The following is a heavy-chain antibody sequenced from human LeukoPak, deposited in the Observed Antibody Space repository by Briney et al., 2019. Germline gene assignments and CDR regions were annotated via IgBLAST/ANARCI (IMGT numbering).Heavy chain of an antibody. CDR2: IWYDGSNK. CDR3: ARDPGRRVPLYYFDY. Sequence: GGSLRLSCAASGFTFSSYGMYWVRQAPGKGLEWVAVIWYDGSNKYYADSVKGRFTISRDNSKNTLYLQMNSLRAEDTAVYYCARDPGRRVPLYYFDYWGQGILVTVSS. J-gene: IGHJ4*02. V-gene: IGHV3-33*01. CDR1: GFTFSSYG.